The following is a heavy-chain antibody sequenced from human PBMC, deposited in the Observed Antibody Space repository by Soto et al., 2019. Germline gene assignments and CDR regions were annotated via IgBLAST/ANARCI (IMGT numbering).Heavy chain of an antibody. D-gene: IGHD3-10*01. Sequence: QVQLQESGPGLVKPSQTLSLTCTVSGGSISSGGYYWSWIRQHPGKGLEWIGYVYYSGSTYYNPSLKSRVTISVDTSKNQFSLKPSSVTAAGTAVYYCAREARWSYGSRSYYRYYFDYWGQGTLVTVSS. V-gene: IGHV4-31*03. CDR2: VYYSGST. CDR3: AREARWSYGSRSYYRYYFDY. CDR1: GGSISSGGYY. J-gene: IGHJ4*02.